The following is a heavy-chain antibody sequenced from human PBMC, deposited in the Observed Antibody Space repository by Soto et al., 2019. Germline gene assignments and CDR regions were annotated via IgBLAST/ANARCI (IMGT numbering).Heavy chain of an antibody. Sequence: PSETLSLTCTVSGGSISSYYWSWIRQPPGKGLEWIGYIYNSGNTNYNPSLRGRVTISVDTSKNQFSLKLSSVTAADTAVYYCARHVNVAVAGTGFDYWGQGTLVTVSS. CDR3: ARHVNVAVAGTGFDY. D-gene: IGHD6-19*01. V-gene: IGHV4-59*08. J-gene: IGHJ4*02. CDR2: IYNSGNT. CDR1: GGSISSYY.